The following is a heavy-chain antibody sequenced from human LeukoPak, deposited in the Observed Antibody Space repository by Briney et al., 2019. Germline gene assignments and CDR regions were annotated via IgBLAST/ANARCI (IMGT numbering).Heavy chain of an antibody. V-gene: IGHV3-30*04. CDR3: SRDRFHSSGWYWYLDY. Sequence: GGPVTLLCSLCGLTHRIYVVLGVRQAPGRGVVGVAVISDDGRNRYYPDSVQGRFTISRDNSENTVYLQLNSLRAEDTAVYSCSRDRFHSSGWYWYLDYWAQRTLVTVSS. CDR1: GLTHRIYV. D-gene: IGHD6-19*01. CDR2: ISDDGRNR. J-gene: IGHJ4*02.